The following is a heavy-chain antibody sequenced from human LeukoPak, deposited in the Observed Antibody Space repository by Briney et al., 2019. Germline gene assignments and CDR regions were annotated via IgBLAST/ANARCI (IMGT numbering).Heavy chain of an antibody. CDR2: INAGNGDT. CDR1: GYTFISNA. D-gene: IGHD2-2*03. J-gene: IGHJ4*02. CDR3: ARADWIGLYYFDY. V-gene: IGHV1-3*01. Sequence: GASVKVSGKASGYTFISNAIHWVRQAPGQRVQWMGWINAGNGDTEYSQKFQGRVTITRDTYASTAYMELSSLRSEDTAVYYCARADWIGLYYFDYWGQGTLVTVSS.